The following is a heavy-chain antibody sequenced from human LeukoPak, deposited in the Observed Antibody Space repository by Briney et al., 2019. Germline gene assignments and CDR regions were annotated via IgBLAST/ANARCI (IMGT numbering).Heavy chain of an antibody. CDR1: GFTFSDYY. CDR3: AKSLLGGWVAYGSGSYGMDV. D-gene: IGHD3-10*01. CDR2: ISYDGSNK. V-gene: IGHV3-30*18. Sequence: GGSLRLSCAASGFTFSDYYMSWIRQAPGKGLEWVAVISYDGSNKYYADSVKGRFTISRDNSKNTLYLQMNSLRAEDTAVYYCAKSLLGGWVAYGSGSYGMDVWGQGTTVTVSS. J-gene: IGHJ6*02.